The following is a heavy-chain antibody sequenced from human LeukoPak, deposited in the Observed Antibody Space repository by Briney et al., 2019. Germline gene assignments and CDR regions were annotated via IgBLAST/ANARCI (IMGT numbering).Heavy chain of an antibody. Sequence: ASVKVSCKASGYTFTSYGISWVRQAPGQGLEWMGWISAYNGNTNYAQKLQGRVTMTTDTSTSTAYMELRSLRSDDTAVYYCARSLEPAAKARYYYYMDVWGKGTTVTVSS. V-gene: IGHV1-18*01. CDR3: ARSLEPAAKARYYYYMDV. CDR1: GYTFTSYG. D-gene: IGHD2-2*01. CDR2: ISAYNGNT. J-gene: IGHJ6*03.